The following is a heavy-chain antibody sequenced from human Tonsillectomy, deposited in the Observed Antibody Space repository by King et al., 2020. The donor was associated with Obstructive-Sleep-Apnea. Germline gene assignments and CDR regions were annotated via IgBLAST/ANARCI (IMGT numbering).Heavy chain of an antibody. D-gene: IGHD3-22*01. CDR3: AGSYDSLDY. Sequence: VQLVESGGGLVKPGGSLRLSCAASGFTFSSYSMNWVRQAPGKGLEWVSSISSSSIYIYYADSVKGRFTISRANAKNSLYLQMNSLRAEDTAVYYCAGSYDSLDYWGQGTLVTVSS. J-gene: IGHJ4*02. V-gene: IGHV3-21*01. CDR2: ISSSSIYI. CDR1: GFTFSSYS.